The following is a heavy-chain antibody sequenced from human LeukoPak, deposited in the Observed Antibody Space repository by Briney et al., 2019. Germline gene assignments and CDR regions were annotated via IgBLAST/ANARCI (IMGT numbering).Heavy chain of an antibody. J-gene: IGHJ5*02. D-gene: IGHD3-10*01. CDR2: IFPADSAT. Sequence: GASLKISCKASGSRFTSYWIGWVRQMPGKGLEWMGIIFPADSATRYSPSFQGQVSISADKSISTAYLQWSSLKASATAMYYCASHYYYASGSLVPWGQGTLVTVSS. CDR1: GSRFTSYW. CDR3: ASHYYYASGSLVP. V-gene: IGHV5-51*01.